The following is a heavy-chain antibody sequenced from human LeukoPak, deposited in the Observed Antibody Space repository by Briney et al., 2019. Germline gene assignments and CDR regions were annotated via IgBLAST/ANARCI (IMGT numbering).Heavy chain of an antibody. Sequence: GGSLRLSCAASGFTFSSYSMNWVRQAPGKGLEWVSYISSSSSTIYYAGSVKGRFTISRDNAKNSLYLQMNSLRAEDTAVYYCARVAPKRWLHLDYWGQGTLVTVSS. J-gene: IGHJ4*02. D-gene: IGHD5-24*01. CDR2: ISSSSSTI. CDR3: ARVAPKRWLHLDY. V-gene: IGHV3-48*01. CDR1: GFTFSSYS.